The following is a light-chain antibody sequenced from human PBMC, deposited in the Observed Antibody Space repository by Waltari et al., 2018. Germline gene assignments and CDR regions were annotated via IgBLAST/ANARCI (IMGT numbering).Light chain of an antibody. CDR3: QQYYGAPIT. J-gene: IGKJ5*01. V-gene: IGKV4-1*01. CDR2: SAS. CDR1: QSLLSNADNHNY. Sequence: DIVMTQSPDSLAVSLGERATINCKSTQSLLSNADNHNYLAWFQHKPGQPPNYTRYSASARKSGVLERFTGSGSKTDFTLTISSLQAEDVAVYYCQQYYGAPITFGQGTRLEIK.